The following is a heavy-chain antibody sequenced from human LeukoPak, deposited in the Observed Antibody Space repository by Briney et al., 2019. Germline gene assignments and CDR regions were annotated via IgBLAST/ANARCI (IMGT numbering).Heavy chain of an antibody. CDR2: ISYDGSNK. Sequence: GGSLRLSCAASGFTFSSYAMHWVRQAPGKGLEWVAVISYDGSNKYYADSVKGRFTISRDNSKNTLYLQMNSLRAEDTAVYYCAREGEYYYGSGSYRYYFDYWGQGTLVTVSS. V-gene: IGHV3-30-3*01. CDR3: AREGEYYYGSGSYRYYFDY. J-gene: IGHJ4*02. CDR1: GFTFSSYA. D-gene: IGHD3-10*01.